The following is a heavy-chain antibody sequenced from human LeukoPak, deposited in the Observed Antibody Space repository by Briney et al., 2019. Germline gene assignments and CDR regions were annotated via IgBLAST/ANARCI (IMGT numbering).Heavy chain of an antibody. J-gene: IGHJ4*02. CDR2: IYTSGST. V-gene: IGHV4-61*02. CDR3: ARDKGPGDLGY. CDR1: GGSISSGSYY. Sequence: PSETLSLTCTVSGGSISSGSYYWSWIRQPAGKGLEWIGRIYTSGSTNYNPSLKSRVTISVGTSKNQFSLKLSSVTAADTAVYYCARDKGPGDLGYWGQGTLVTVSS. D-gene: IGHD7-27*01.